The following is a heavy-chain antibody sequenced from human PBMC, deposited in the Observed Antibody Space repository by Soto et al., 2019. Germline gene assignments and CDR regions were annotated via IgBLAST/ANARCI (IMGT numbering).Heavy chain of an antibody. Sequence: TPSLTCTVSGGSISSGGYYWSWIRQHPGKGLEWIGYIYYSGSTYYNPSLKSRVTISVDTSKNQFSLKLSSVTAADTAVYYCARAMTSTIFGVVPAEDYLYYFDYWGQGTLVTVSS. J-gene: IGHJ4*02. CDR2: IYYSGST. CDR3: ARAMTSTIFGVVPAEDYLYYFDY. CDR1: GGSISSGGYY. D-gene: IGHD3-3*01. V-gene: IGHV4-31*03.